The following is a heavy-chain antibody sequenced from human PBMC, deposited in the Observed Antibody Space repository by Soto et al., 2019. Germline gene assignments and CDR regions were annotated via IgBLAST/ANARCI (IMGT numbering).Heavy chain of an antibody. V-gene: IGHV4-30-4*01. Sequence: QVQLQASGPRLAKPSQTLSLICTVSGGSFNSGDYYWSWIRQPPGKALEWIGYIYNSGSTYYNPSLESRVTISLDTSKNQFSLKLTSVTAADTALYYCASARTGSRHFVNWGQETLVTVSS. J-gene: IGHJ4*02. CDR3: ASARTGSRHFVN. CDR2: IYNSGST. CDR1: GGSFNSGDYY.